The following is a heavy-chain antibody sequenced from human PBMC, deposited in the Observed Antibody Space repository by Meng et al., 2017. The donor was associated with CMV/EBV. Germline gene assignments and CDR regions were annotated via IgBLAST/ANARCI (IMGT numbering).Heavy chain of an antibody. D-gene: IGHD2-2*01. CDR3: ARDRIRYCSSTSRYSDWFDP. Sequence: SETLSLTCAVYGGSFSGYYWSWIRQPPGKGLEWIGEINHSGSTNYNPSLKSRVTISIDTSKNQFSLKLSSVTAADTAVYYCARDRIRYCSSTSRYSDWFDPWGQGTLVTVSS. J-gene: IGHJ5*02. CDR1: GGSFSGYY. V-gene: IGHV4-34*01. CDR2: INHSGST.